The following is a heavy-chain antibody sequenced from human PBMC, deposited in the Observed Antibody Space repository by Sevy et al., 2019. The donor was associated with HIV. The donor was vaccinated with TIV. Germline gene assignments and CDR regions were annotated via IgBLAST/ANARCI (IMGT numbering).Heavy chain of an antibody. CDR2: IKQDGSER. V-gene: IGHV3-7*03. CDR3: ASPGGKGFDP. Sequence: GGSLRLSCAASGFTFGNYWMSWVRQAPGKGLEWVASIKQDGSERYYVDSVKGRFTMSRDNAKNSLYLQMNSLRAEDTAVYYCASPGGKGFDPWGQGTLVTVSS. CDR1: GFTFGNYW. D-gene: IGHD3-16*01. J-gene: IGHJ5*02.